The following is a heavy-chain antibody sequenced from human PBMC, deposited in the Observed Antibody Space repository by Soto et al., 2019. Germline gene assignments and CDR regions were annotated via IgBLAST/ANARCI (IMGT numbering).Heavy chain of an antibody. Sequence: EVQLVESGGGLVQPGGSLRLSCAASGFTFSSYSMNWVRQAPGKGLEWVSYISSSSSTIYYADSVKGRFTISRDNAKNSLYLQMNSLRAEDTAVYYCSRRGAVAGDYYYYYYMDVWGKGTTVTVSS. CDR2: ISSSSSTI. V-gene: IGHV3-48*01. CDR3: SRRGAVAGDYYYYYYMDV. CDR1: GFTFSSYS. D-gene: IGHD6-19*01. J-gene: IGHJ6*03.